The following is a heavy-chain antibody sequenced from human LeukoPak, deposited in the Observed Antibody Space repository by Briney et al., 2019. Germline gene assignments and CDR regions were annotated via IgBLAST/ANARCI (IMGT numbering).Heavy chain of an antibody. J-gene: IGHJ4*02. V-gene: IGHV4-39*07. CDR3: ARLPPLGLLWFGSYTDY. CDR1: GGSISSSTYY. D-gene: IGHD3-10*01. Sequence: SETLSLTCTVSGGSISSSTYYWGWIRQPPGKGLEWIGEINHSGSTNYNPSLKSRVTISVDTSKNQFSLKLSSVTAADTAVYYCARLPPLGLLWFGSYTDYWGQGTLVTVSS. CDR2: INHSGST.